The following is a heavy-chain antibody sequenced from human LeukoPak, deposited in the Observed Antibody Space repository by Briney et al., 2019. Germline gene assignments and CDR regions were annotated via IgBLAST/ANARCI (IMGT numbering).Heavy chain of an antibody. CDR3: AKTYYYDSSGYALFGY. J-gene: IGHJ4*02. CDR1: GGTFSSYA. Sequence: SVKVSCKASGGTFSSYAISWVRQAPGQGLEWMGGIIPIFGTANCAQKFQGRVTITADESTSTAYMELSSLRSEDTAVYYCAKTYYYDSSGYALFGYWGQGTLVTVSS. CDR2: IIPIFGTA. D-gene: IGHD3-22*01. V-gene: IGHV1-69*13.